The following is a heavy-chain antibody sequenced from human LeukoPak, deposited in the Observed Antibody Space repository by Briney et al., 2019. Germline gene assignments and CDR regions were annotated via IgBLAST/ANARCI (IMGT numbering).Heavy chain of an antibody. CDR2: ISYDGGNK. D-gene: IGHD6-13*01. Sequence: GGSLRLSCAASGFTFSSYGMHWVRQAPGKGLEWVAVISYDGGNKYYADSVKGRFTISRDNSKNTLYLQMNSLRAEDTAVYYCAKDLGSSSWYPPLYYYYGMDVWGQGTTVTVSS. CDR1: GFTFSSYG. V-gene: IGHV3-30*18. J-gene: IGHJ6*02. CDR3: AKDLGSSSWYPPLYYYYGMDV.